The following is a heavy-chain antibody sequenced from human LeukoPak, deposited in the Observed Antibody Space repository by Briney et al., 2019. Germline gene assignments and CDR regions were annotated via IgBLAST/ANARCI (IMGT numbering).Heavy chain of an antibody. J-gene: IGHJ5*02. CDR1: GYTFTGYY. D-gene: IGHD5-12*01. CDR3: ARVQQGGYTAWFDP. V-gene: IGHV7-4-1*02. CDR2: INTNTGNP. Sequence: ASVKVSCKASGYTFTGYYMHWVRQAPGQGLEWMGWINTNTGNPTYAQGFTGRFVFSLDTSVSTAYLQISSLKAEDTAVYYCARVQQGGYTAWFDPWGQGTLVTVSS.